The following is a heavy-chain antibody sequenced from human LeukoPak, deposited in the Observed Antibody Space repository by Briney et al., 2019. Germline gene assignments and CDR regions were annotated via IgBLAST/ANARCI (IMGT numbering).Heavy chain of an antibody. D-gene: IGHD2-21*01. CDR1: GFTFSNYA. CDR2: IGIDGVTT. V-gene: IGHV3-23*01. Sequence: GGSLRLSCAASGFTFSNYAFTWVRQAPGKGLEWVSTIGIDGVTTPYADSVKGRFTISRDNSKNTLSLQMNSLRAEDTAVYYCAKKHCGTLGCSVRDFDYWGQGTLVTVSS. J-gene: IGHJ4*02. CDR3: AKKHCGTLGCSVRDFDY.